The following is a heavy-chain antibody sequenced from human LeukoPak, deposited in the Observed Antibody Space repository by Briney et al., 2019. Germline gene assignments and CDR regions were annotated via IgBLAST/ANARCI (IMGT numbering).Heavy chain of an antibody. CDR1: GFTFSSYA. Sequence: SGGSLRLSCAASGFTFSSYAMSWARQAPGKGLEWVSAISGSGGSTYYADSVKGRFTISRDNSKNTLYLQMNSLRAEDTAVYYCATYSSSWYCFDYWGQGTLVTVSS. J-gene: IGHJ4*02. CDR2: ISGSGGST. CDR3: ATYSSSWYCFDY. D-gene: IGHD6-13*01. V-gene: IGHV3-23*01.